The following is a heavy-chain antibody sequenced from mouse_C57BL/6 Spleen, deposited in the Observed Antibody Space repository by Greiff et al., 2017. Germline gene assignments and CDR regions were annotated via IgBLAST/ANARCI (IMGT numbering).Heavy chain of an antibody. J-gene: IGHJ4*01. CDR2: ISSGGSYS. D-gene: IGHD1-1*01. Sequence: EVQRVESGGDLVKPGGSLKLSCAASGFTFSSYGMSWVRQTPDKRLEWVATISSGGSYSYYPDSVKGRFTIARDSAKNTLYLQMSSLKSEDTAMYYYARQITTVVTPAMDYWGQGTSVTVSS. CDR1: GFTFSSYG. CDR3: ARQITTVVTPAMDY. V-gene: IGHV5-6*01.